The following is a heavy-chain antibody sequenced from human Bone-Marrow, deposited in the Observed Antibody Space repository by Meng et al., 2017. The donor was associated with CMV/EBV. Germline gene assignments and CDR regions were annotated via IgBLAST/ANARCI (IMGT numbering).Heavy chain of an antibody. CDR1: GFTFSSYW. Sequence: GESLKISCAASGFTFSSYWMSWVRQAPGKGLEWVANIKQDGSEKYYVDSVKGRFTISRDNAKNSLYLQMNSLRAEDTAVYYCARGKRGFDSWGQGTLVTVSS. CDR2: IKQDGSEK. V-gene: IGHV3-7*01. CDR3: ARGKRGFDS. J-gene: IGHJ5*01.